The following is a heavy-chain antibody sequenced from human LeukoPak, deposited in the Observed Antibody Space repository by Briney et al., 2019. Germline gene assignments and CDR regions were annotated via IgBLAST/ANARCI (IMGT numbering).Heavy chain of an antibody. J-gene: IGHJ3*02. CDR2: INHSGST. CDR1: GGSFIGYY. D-gene: IGHD3-22*01. V-gene: IGHV4-34*01. Sequence: SETLSLTCDVYGGSFIGYYWSWIRQPPGKGLEWIAEINHSGSTNYNPSLTSRVTVSVDTSKNQFSLKLLYVTAADTAVYYCTRDHHRRHYDSQARNTFDIWGQGTMVTVS. CDR3: TRDHHRRHYDSQARNTFDI.